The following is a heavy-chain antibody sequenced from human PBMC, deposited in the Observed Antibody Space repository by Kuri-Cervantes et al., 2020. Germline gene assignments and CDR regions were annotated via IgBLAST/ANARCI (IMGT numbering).Heavy chain of an antibody. J-gene: IGHJ4*02. Sequence: ASVKVSCKASGYTFTGAYMHWVRQAPGQGLEWMGWINPNSGGTNYAQKFQGRVTMTRDTSISTAYMELSRLRSDDTAVYYCAVYPAGDYDILTGYYVLGYWGQGTLVTVSS. CDR3: AVYPAGDYDILTGYYVLGY. V-gene: IGHV1-2*02. D-gene: IGHD3-9*01. CDR1: GYTFTGAY. CDR2: INPNSGGT.